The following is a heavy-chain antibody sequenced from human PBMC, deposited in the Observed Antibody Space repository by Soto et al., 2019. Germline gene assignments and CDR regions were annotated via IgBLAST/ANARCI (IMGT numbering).Heavy chain of an antibody. D-gene: IGHD1-7*01. Sequence: GGSLRLSCAASGFTFSTYLMSWVHQTPGKGLEWVANIKQDGREKFYVDSVKGRFTISRDNAKSSLYLQTSKLRAEDTAVYYCARDLTGTESLDYWGQGTLVTVSS. CDR3: ARDLTGTESLDY. V-gene: IGHV3-7*05. J-gene: IGHJ4*02. CDR2: IKQDGREK. CDR1: GFTFSTYL.